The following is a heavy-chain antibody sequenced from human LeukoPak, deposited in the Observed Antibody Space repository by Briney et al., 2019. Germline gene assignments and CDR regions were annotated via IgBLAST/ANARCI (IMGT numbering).Heavy chain of an antibody. J-gene: IGHJ6*02. CDR3: ARDKGRSDYYHSSEGMDV. V-gene: IGHV4-59*01. D-gene: IGHD3-22*01. Sequence: SETLSLTCTVSGGSISSYYWSWIRQPPGKGLEWIGYIYYSGSTNYNPSLKSRVTISVDTSKNQFSLKLSSVTAADTAVYYCARDKGRSDYYHSSEGMDVWGQGTTVTVSS. CDR2: IYYSGST. CDR1: GGSISSYY.